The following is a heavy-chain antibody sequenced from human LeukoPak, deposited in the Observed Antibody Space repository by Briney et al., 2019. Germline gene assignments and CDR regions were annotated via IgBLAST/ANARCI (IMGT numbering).Heavy chain of an antibody. V-gene: IGHV3-23*01. D-gene: IGHD3-16*02. CDR2: ISGSGGST. J-gene: IGHJ4*02. Sequence: GGSLRLSCAASGFTFSSHAMSWVRQAPGQGLEWVSAISGSGGSTYYADSVKGRFTISRDNSKNTLYLQMNSLRAEDTAVYYCAKRYQALYYFDYWGQGTLVTVSS. CDR1: GFTFSSHA. CDR3: AKRYQALYYFDY.